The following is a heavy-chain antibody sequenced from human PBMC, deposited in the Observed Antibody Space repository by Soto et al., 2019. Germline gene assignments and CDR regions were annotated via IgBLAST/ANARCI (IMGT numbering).Heavy chain of an antibody. D-gene: IGHD3-16*02. Sequence: GGSLRLSCAASGFTFSSYAMSWVRQAPGKGLEWVSAISGSGGSTYYADSVKGRFTISRDNSKNTLYLQMNSLRAEDTAVYYCAKGDYIWGSYRPFDYWGQGTLVTVSS. CDR1: GFTFSSYA. CDR2: ISGSGGST. V-gene: IGHV3-23*01. J-gene: IGHJ4*02. CDR3: AKGDYIWGSYRPFDY.